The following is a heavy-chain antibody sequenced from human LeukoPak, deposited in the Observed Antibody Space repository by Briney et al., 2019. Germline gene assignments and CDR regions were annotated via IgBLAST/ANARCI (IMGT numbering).Heavy chain of an antibody. CDR2: INHSGST. D-gene: IGHD1-26*01. CDR3: ARGLGGSYSDY. Sequence: SETLYLTCAVYGGSFSGYYWSWIRQPPGKGLEWIGEINHSGSTNYNPSLKSRVTISVDTSKNQFSLKLSSVTAADTAVYYCARGLGGSYSDYWDQGTLVTVSS. V-gene: IGHV4-34*01. CDR1: GGSFSGYY. J-gene: IGHJ4*02.